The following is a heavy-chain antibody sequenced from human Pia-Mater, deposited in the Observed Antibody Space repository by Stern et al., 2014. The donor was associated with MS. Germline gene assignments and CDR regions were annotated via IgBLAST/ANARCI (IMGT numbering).Heavy chain of an antibody. J-gene: IGHJ5*02. CDR3: ARGGTEKTDS. D-gene: IGHD3-16*01. CDR2: INPVGGST. V-gene: IGHV1-46*01. CDR1: GYTFINYF. Sequence: VQLVQSAAEVNKPGASVKISCRASGYTFINYFIHWVRQAPGQGLEWVGMINPVGGSTTYAQKFRGRVTLTVDTSTTTVFLELPTLRSDDTAVYYCARGGTEKTDSWGQGTLVTVSS.